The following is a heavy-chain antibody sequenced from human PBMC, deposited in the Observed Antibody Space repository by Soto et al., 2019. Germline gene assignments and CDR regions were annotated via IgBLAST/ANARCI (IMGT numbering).Heavy chain of an antibody. Sequence: ASVKVSCKASGYTFTSYGISWVRQAPGQGLEWMGWISAYNGNTNYAQKLQGRVTMTTDTSTSTAYMELRSLRSDDTAVYYCARGGYCSSTSCYSRSLYYYYGMAVWGQGTTVTVSS. D-gene: IGHD2-2*02. CDR1: GYTFTSYG. V-gene: IGHV1-18*01. CDR3: ARGGYCSSTSCYSRSLYYYYGMAV. J-gene: IGHJ6*02. CDR2: ISAYNGNT.